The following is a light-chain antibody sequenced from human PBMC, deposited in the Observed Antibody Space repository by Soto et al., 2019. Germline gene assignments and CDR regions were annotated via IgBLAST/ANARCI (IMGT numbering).Light chain of an antibody. Sequence: QSVLTQPASVSGSPGPSITISCTGTSSDVGDYKYVSWYQHHPGKGPKLMLYDVSNRPSGVSNRFSGSKSGNTASLTISGLQAEDEADYYCSSYTSSTTYVFGTGTKVTVL. J-gene: IGLJ1*01. CDR3: SSYTSSTTYV. CDR2: DVS. CDR1: SSDVGDYKY. V-gene: IGLV2-14*01.